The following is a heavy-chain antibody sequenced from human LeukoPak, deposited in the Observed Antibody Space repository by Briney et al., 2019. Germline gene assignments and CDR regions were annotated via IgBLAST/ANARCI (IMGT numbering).Heavy chain of an antibody. CDR3: AREVDIRYFDY. CDR2: ISSSSSYI. J-gene: IGHJ4*02. Sequence: GRSLRLSCAASGFTFSSYGMHWVRQAPGKGLEWVSSISSSSSYIYYADSVKGRFTISRDNAKNSLYLQMNSLRAEDTAVYYCAREVDIRYFDYWGQGTLVTVSS. D-gene: IGHD2-15*01. V-gene: IGHV3-21*01. CDR1: GFTFSSYG.